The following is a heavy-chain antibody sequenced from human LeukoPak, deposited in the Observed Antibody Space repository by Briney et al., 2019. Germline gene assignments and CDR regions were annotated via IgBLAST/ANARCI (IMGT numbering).Heavy chain of an antibody. D-gene: IGHD6-13*01. Sequence: PSETLSLTCSVSGGSISSAGYYWSWIRQFPGKGLEWIYYISYSGTTYYNPSLKSRVTISVATSKNQFSLKLTSVTAADTAVYYCARLRSVAGGTFYFDYWGQGILVTVSP. CDR2: ISYSGTT. J-gene: IGHJ4*02. CDR1: GGSISSAGYY. V-gene: IGHV4-31*03. CDR3: ARLRSVAGGTFYFDY.